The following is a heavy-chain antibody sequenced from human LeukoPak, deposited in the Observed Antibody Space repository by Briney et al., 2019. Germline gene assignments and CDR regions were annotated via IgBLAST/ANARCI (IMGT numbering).Heavy chain of an antibody. CDR2: MSASVGNT. V-gene: IGHV1-18*01. J-gene: IGHJ5*02. D-gene: IGHD3-3*01. CDR1: GYTFTSYG. Sequence: GASVKVSCKASGYTFTSYGISWVRQAPGQGLEWMGWMSASVGNTNYAQKFQGRVTMTTDTSTSTAYMELRGLSFDDTAMYYCARHLRQYKLLYQEDNWFDPWGQGTLVTVSS. CDR3: ARHLRQYKLLYQEDNWFDP.